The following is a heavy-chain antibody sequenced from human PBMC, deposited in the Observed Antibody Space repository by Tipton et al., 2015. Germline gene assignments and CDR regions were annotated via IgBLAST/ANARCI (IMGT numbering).Heavy chain of an antibody. Sequence: TLSLTCSVSGGSIGSGSYYWSWIRQPAGKGLDWIGHIYTSGSTNYNPSLKSRVTMSVDTSKNQFSLKLSSVTAADMAVYYCARGGNNWFDPWGRGTLVTVSS. CDR3: ARGGNNWFDP. CDR2: IYTSGST. D-gene: IGHD2-15*01. CDR1: GGSIGSGSYY. V-gene: IGHV4-61*09. J-gene: IGHJ5*02.